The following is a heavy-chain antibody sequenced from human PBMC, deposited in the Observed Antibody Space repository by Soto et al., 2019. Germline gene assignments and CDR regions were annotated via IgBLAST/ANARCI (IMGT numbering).Heavy chain of an antibody. CDR1: GFSLTTSGVG. CDR3: AHRVLRAVFGLVTTTAIYFDF. Sequence: QITLNESGPPVVKPTETLTLTCTFSGFSLTTSGVGVGWVRQSPGKAPEWLAFIYWDDDKRYSTSLKSRLTITKDTSKNQVVLTMGNVDPADTATYYCAHRVLRAVFGLVTTTAIYFDFWGQGTPVVVSS. J-gene: IGHJ4*02. CDR2: IYWDDDK. V-gene: IGHV2-5*02. D-gene: IGHD3-3*01.